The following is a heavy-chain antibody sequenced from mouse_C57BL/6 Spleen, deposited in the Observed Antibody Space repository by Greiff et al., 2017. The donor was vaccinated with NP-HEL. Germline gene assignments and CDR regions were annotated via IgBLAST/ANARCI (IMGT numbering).Heavy chain of an antibody. V-gene: IGHV5-16*01. CDR3: ARERGYYYGSNWYFDV. CDR1: GFTFSDYY. Sequence: EVQRVESEGGLVQPGSSMKLSCTASGFTFSDYYMAWVRQVPEKGLEWVANINYDGSSTYYLDSLKSRFIISRDNAKNILYLQMSSLKSEDTATYYCARERGYYYGSNWYFDVWGTGATVTVSS. J-gene: IGHJ1*03. D-gene: IGHD1-1*01. CDR2: INYDGSST.